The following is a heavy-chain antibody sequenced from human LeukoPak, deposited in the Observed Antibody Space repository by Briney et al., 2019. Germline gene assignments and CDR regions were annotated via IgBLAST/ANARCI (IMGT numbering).Heavy chain of an antibody. J-gene: IGHJ1*01. CDR2: IIPIFGTA. Sequence: SVKVSCKASGGTFSSYAISWVRQAPGQGLEWMGGIIPIFGTANYAQKFQGRVTITTDESTSTAYMELSSLRSEDTAVYYCARDGVGGRDGYNDEYFRHWGQGTLVTVSS. V-gene: IGHV1-69*05. CDR1: GGTFSSYA. CDR3: ARDGVGGRDGYNDEYFRH. D-gene: IGHD5-24*01.